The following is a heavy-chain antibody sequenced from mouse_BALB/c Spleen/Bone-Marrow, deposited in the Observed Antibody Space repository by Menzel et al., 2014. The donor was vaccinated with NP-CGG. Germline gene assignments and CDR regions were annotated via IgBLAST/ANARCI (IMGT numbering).Heavy chain of an antibody. CDR3: ARHKLGRWYFDV. V-gene: IGHV5-12-1*01. Sequence: EVMLVESGGGLVKPGGPLKLSCAASGFAFSSYDMSWVRQTPEKRLEWVAYISSGGGSTYYPDTVKGRFTISRDNAKNTLYLQMSSLKSEDTAMYYCARHKLGRWYFDVWGAGTTVTVSS. CDR1: GFAFSSYD. D-gene: IGHD4-1*01. J-gene: IGHJ1*01. CDR2: ISSGGGST.